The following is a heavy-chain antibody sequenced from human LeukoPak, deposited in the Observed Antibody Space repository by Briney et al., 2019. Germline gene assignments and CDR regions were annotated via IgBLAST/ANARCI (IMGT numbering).Heavy chain of an antibody. CDR1: GFTFSDYF. Sequence: TGPSLRLSCAASGFTFSDYFMRWIRQAPGRGLEWVSYITSGSTMYYADSVKGRFTISRDNAKNSLSLQMNSLRAEDTAVYYCARRSWTNDFDYWGQGTLVTVSS. CDR3: ARRSWTNDFDY. CDR2: ITSGSTM. D-gene: IGHD6-13*01. V-gene: IGHV3-11*01. J-gene: IGHJ4*02.